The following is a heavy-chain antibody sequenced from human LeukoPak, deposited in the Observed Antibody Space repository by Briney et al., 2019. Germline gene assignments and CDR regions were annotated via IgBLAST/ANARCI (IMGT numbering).Heavy chain of an antibody. Sequence: GGSLRLSCAASGFTLSDYAMYWVRQAPGKGLELVATISYDGANTYYADSAKGRFTFSRDISKSTLSLQMNNLRTEDTAVYYCAKDLRPYGDYGGLHHWGQGALVSVSS. CDR3: AKDLRPYGDYGGLHH. CDR2: ISYDGANT. CDR1: GFTLSDYA. D-gene: IGHD4-17*01. J-gene: IGHJ5*02. V-gene: IGHV3-30*18.